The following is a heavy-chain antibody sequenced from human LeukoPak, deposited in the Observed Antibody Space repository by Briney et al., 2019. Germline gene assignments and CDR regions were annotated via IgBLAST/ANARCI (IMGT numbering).Heavy chain of an antibody. CDR1: GYTFTSYA. V-gene: IGHV1-3*01. J-gene: IGHJ4*02. D-gene: IGHD6-13*01. Sequence: ASVKVSCKASGYTFTSYAMHWVRQAPGQRLEWMGWINAGNGNTKYSQKFQGRVTITRDTSASTAYMELSSLGSEDTAVYYCARGVSSSWFYTYYFDYWGQGTLVTVSS. CDR3: ARGVSSSWFYTYYFDY. CDR2: INAGNGNT.